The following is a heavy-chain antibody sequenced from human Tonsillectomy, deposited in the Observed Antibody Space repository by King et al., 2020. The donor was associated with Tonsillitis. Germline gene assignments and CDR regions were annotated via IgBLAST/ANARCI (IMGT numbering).Heavy chain of an antibody. CDR3: ARALVATIPYFDY. V-gene: IGHV3-53*01. J-gene: IGHJ4*02. CDR2: IYSGGST. Sequence: VQLVESGGGLIQPGGSLRLSCAASGFIVSSNYMSWVRQAPGKGLEWGSVIYSGGSTYCADSVKGRFTISRDNSKNTLYLQMNSLRAEDTAVYYCARALVATIPYFDYWGQGTLVTVSS. D-gene: IGHD5-12*01. CDR1: GFIVSSNY.